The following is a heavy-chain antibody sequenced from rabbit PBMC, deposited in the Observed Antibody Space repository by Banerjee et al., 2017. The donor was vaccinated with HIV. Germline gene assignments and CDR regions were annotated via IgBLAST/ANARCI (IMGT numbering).Heavy chain of an antibody. D-gene: IGHD2-1*01. CDR2: IYTGSSGST. CDR3: AREGDYDDYGDYYFNL. Sequence: QSLEESGGDLVQPEGSLTLTCTASGFSFSSSYYMCWVRQAPGKGLEWIACIYTGSSGSTDYASWVNGRFTISRTSSTTVTLQMTSLTAADTATYFCAREGDYDDYGDYYFNLWGQGTLVTVS. V-gene: IGHV1S40*01. J-gene: IGHJ4*01. CDR1: GFSFSSSYY.